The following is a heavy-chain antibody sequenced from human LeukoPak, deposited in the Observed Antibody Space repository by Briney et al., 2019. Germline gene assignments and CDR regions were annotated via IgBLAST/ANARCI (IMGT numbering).Heavy chain of an antibody. CDR3: PTVQNLRGYTYGGSFDC. V-gene: IGHV3-15*07. Sequence: RSGGSLRLSCAASGFTFSNAWMNWVRQAPGKGLEWVGRIKSKTDGGTTDYGAPVKGRFTISRDDSKNTLYLQMNSLKPEVAALYYCPTVQNLRGYTYGGSFDCWGQGTLVTVSS. J-gene: IGHJ4*02. CDR1: GFTFSNAW. CDR2: IKSKTDGGTT. D-gene: IGHD5-18*01.